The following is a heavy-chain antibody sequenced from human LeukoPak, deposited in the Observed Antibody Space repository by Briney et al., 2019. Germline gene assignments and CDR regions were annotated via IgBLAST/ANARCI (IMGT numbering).Heavy chain of an antibody. Sequence: PGGSLRLSCAASGFTFSTYTMNWVRQAPGKGLEWVSYISDSGSTIYYADSVKGRFTISRGNAKNSLYLQMNSLRAEDTAVYYCARSFDCWGQGTLVTVSS. CDR2: ISDSGSTI. V-gene: IGHV3-48*01. J-gene: IGHJ4*02. CDR3: ARSFDC. CDR1: GFTFSTYT.